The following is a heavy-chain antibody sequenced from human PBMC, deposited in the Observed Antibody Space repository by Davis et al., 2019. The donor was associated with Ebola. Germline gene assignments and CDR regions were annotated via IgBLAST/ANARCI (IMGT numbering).Heavy chain of an antibody. J-gene: IGHJ5*02. V-gene: IGHV3-64*01. CDR3: ARDPRYSGSHGWFDP. CDR1: GFTFSSYA. D-gene: IGHD1-26*01. CDR2: ISSNGGST. Sequence: PSETLSLTCAASGFTFSSYAMHWVRQAPGKGLEYVSAISSNGGSTYYANSVKGRFTISRDNSKTTLYLQMNSLRAEDTAVYYCARDPRYSGSHGWFDPWGQGTLVTVSS.